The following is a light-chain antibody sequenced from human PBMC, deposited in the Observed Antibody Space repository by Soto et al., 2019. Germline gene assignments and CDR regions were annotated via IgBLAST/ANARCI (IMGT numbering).Light chain of an antibody. CDR2: EVS. CDR3: YSYRGSNAWV. J-gene: IGLJ3*02. Sequence: QSALTQPASVSGSPGQSITISCTGTSSDVGAYNFVSWYQHHPGTAPKLMIYEVSNRPSGASNRLSGSKSGNTASLTISGLQTEDEADYYCYSYRGSNAWVFGGGTKLTVL. V-gene: IGLV2-14*01. CDR1: SSDVGAYNF.